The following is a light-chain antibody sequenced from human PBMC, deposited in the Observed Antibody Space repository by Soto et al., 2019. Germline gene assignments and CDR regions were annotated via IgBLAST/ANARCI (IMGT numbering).Light chain of an antibody. CDR3: QQYGSAPFT. CDR1: QSVSSSY. Sequence: EIVLTQSPGTLSLSPGKRATLSCRASQSVSSSYLAWYQQKPGQAPRLLIYGPSSRATGIPDRFSGSGSGTDFTLTISRLEPEDFAVYYCQQYGSAPFTFGPGTKVDIK. J-gene: IGKJ3*01. CDR2: GPS. V-gene: IGKV3-20*01.